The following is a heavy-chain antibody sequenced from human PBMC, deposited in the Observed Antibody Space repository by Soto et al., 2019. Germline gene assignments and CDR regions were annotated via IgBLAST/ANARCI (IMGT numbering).Heavy chain of an antibody. CDR1: GGSISSGGYY. V-gene: IGHV4-31*03. J-gene: IGHJ3*02. CDR2: TSYIGST. Sequence: QVQLQESGPGLVKPSQTLSLTCTVSGGSISSGGYYWSWSRQHPGKGLEWIGYTSYIGSTYYNPSLTGRVTISVDTSKNQFSLKLSSVTAADTAVYYCSRASRDGINAFDIWGQGTMVTVSS. D-gene: IGHD2-2*01. CDR3: SRASRDGINAFDI.